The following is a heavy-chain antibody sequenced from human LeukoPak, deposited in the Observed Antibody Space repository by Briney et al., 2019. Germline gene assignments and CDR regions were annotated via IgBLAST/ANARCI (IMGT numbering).Heavy chain of an antibody. V-gene: IGHV1-18*01. CDR1: GYTFTSYG. CDR3: ARGLYYDYVWGSFPLDY. J-gene: IGHJ4*02. Sequence: GASVKASCKASGYTFTSYGISWVRQAPGQGLEWMGWISAYNGNTNYAQKLQGRVTMTTDTSTSTAYMELRSLRSDDTAVYYCARGLYYDYVWGSFPLDYWGQGTLVTVSS. CDR2: ISAYNGNT. D-gene: IGHD3-16*01.